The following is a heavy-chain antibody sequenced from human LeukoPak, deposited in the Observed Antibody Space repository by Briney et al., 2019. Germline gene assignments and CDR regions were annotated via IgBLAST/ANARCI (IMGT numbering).Heavy chain of an antibody. J-gene: IGHJ5*02. CDR2: INPSGGST. Sequence: AAVKVSCKASGSTFTTDYFHWVRQAPVQGLEWMGIINPSGGSTIYAQKFQGRVTMTRDMSTSTVYMELSSLRSEDTAVYHCARDGSSSGWFDPWGQGTLVTVSS. D-gene: IGHD6-6*01. CDR3: ARDGSSSGWFDP. V-gene: IGHV1-46*01. CDR1: GSTFTTDY.